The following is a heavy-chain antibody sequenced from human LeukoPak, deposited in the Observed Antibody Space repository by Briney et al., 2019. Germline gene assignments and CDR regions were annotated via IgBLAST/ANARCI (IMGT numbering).Heavy chain of an antibody. D-gene: IGHD3-3*01. CDR1: GGTFSSYA. V-gene: IGHV1-69*06. J-gene: IGHJ3*02. Sequence: SVKVSCKASGGTFSSYAISWVRQAPGQGLEWMGGIIPIFGTANYAQKFQGRVTITADKSTSTAYMELSSLRSEDTAVYYCARGSITIFGVVIHAFDIWSQGTMVTVSS. CDR3: ARGSITIFGVVIHAFDI. CDR2: IIPIFGTA.